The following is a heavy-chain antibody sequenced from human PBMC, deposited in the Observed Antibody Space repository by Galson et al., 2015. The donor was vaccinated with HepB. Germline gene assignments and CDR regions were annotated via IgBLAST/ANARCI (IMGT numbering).Heavy chain of an antibody. D-gene: IGHD3-22*01. CDR3: ARAAMTVVVRGFNAFDI. Sequence: SLRLSCAASGFTLSSFEMSWVRQAPGRGLEWVSFISYSGSAIYYAESVKGRFTISRDNAKNSLYLQLNSLRAEDTAVYYCARAAMTVVVRGFNAFDIWGQGTVVTVSS. CDR1: GFTLSSFE. J-gene: IGHJ3*02. V-gene: IGHV3-48*03. CDR2: ISYSGSAI.